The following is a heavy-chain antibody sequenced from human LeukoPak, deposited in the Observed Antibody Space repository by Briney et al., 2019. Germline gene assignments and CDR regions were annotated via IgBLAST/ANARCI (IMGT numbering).Heavy chain of an antibody. CDR1: GYTFTNYW. Sequence: GESLKISCKASGYTFTNYWIGWVRQMPGKGLEWMGIIYPTDSDTKYSPSFQGQVTITADKSISTAYLQWSSLKASDAAMYYCARLTSLESNDYWGQGTLVTVSS. J-gene: IGHJ4*02. D-gene: IGHD3-16*02. CDR2: IYPTDSDT. V-gene: IGHV5-51*01. CDR3: ARLTSLESNDY.